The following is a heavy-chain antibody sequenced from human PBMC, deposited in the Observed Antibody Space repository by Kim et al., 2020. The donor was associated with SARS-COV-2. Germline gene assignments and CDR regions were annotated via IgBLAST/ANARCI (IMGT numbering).Heavy chain of an antibody. V-gene: IGHV4-34*01. J-gene: IGHJ6*02. CDR3: ARLAFYGMDF. D-gene: IGHD3-3*02. CDR1: GDAFSGYY. Sequence: SETLSLTCGVFGDAFSGYYWSWIRQFPGKGLQWIGDVHHTGLTNYNPPLKSRSSISADATKSQFSLNLTSMTAANTATNYCARLAFYGMDFWVPGITVTV. CDR2: VHHTGLT.